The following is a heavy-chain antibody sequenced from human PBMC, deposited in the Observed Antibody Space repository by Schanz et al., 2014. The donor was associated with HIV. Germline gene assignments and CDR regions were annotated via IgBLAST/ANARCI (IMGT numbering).Heavy chain of an antibody. CDR3: ARDAASHSYGSTMDV. J-gene: IGHJ6*02. D-gene: IGHD5-18*01. CDR2: IWFDGSNK. CDR1: GFIFSTYG. Sequence: QIQLVESGGGVVQPGRSLRLSCAASGFIFSTYGMHWVRQAPGKGLEWVAIIWFDGSNKYYADSVKGRFTISRDKSKNTLYLQMNSLRVEDTAVYYCARDAASHSYGSTMDVWGQGTTVTVSS. V-gene: IGHV3-33*01.